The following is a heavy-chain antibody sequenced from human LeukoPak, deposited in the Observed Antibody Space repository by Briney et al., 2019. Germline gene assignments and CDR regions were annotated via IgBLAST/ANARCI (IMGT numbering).Heavy chain of an antibody. CDR1: GYTFTGYY. J-gene: IGHJ4*02. Sequence: ASVKVSCKASGYTFTGYYMHWVRQAPGQGLEWMGWINPNSGGTNYAQKFQGRVTMTRDTSISTAYMELSRLRSDDTAVYYCARVDLDTAMVRGLDYWDQGTLVTVSS. CDR3: ARVDLDTAMVRGLDY. CDR2: INPNSGGT. D-gene: IGHD5-18*01. V-gene: IGHV1-2*02.